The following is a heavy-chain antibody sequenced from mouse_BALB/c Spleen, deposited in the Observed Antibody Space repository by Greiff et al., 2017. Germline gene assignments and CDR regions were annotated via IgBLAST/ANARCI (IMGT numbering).Heavy chain of an antibody. Sequence: QGQLKESGPGLVAPSQSLSITCTVSGFSLTGYGVNWVRQPPGKGLEWLGMIWGDGSTDYNSALKSRLSISKDNSKSQVFLKMNSLQTDDTARYYCARYRSYWYFDVWGAGTTVTVSS. CDR2: IWGDGST. D-gene: IGHD2-14*01. J-gene: IGHJ1*01. V-gene: IGHV2-6-7*01. CDR1: GFSLTGYG. CDR3: ARYRSYWYFDV.